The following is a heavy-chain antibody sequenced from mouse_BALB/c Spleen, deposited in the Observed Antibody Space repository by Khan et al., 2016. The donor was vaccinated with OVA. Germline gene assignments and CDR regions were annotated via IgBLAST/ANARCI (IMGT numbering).Heavy chain of an antibody. CDR3: ARGEDYYGSRGAWFAY. J-gene: IGHJ3*01. Sequence: QVQLKQSGAELVKPGASVKMSCKASGYTFTSYNMHWVKQTPGQGLEWIGAIYPGNGDTSYNQKFKGKATLTADKSSSTAYMQLSSLTYEDSAVYYCARGEDYYGSRGAWFAYWGQGTLVTVSA. D-gene: IGHD1-1*01. V-gene: IGHV1-12*01. CDR2: IYPGNGDT. CDR1: GYTFTSYN.